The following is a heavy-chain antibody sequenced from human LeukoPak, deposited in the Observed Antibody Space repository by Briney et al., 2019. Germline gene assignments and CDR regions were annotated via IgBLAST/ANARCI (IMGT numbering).Heavy chain of an antibody. V-gene: IGHV1-69*06. J-gene: IGHJ4*02. D-gene: IGHD3-10*01. CDR2: IIPIFGTA. CDR3: ASPDYYGSGSFFDY. CDR1: GGTFSSYT. Sequence: ASVRVSCKASGGTFSSYTISWVLQAPGQGLEWMGGIIPIFGTANYAQKFQGRVTITADKSTSTAYMELSSLRSEDTAVYYCASPDYYGSGSFFDYWGQGTLVTVSS.